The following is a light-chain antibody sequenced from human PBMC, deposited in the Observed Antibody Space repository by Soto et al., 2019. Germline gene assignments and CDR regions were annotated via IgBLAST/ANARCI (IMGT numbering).Light chain of an antibody. CDR2: TAS. CDR3: PLYTSYSEA. Sequence: DSPITQPPSTLSASVGNRVTITCRASQSIRNWLAWYQQRPGKVPKLLIYTASTLQSGVPSRFSGSGPGTEFTLTISSLQPDDFATYYCPLYTSYSEALGQGTKVDIK. J-gene: IGKJ1*01. V-gene: IGKV1-5*01. CDR1: QSIRNW.